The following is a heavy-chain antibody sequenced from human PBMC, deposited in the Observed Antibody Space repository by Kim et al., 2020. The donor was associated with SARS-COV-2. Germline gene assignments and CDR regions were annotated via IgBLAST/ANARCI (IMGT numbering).Heavy chain of an antibody. V-gene: IGHV3-30*18. J-gene: IGHJ4*02. CDR3: AKDGGLVSGRDYYFDY. CDR1: GFTFSSYG. CDR2: ISYDGSNK. Sequence: GGSLRLSCAASGFTFSSYGMHWVRQAPGKGLEWVAVISYDGSNKYYADSVKGRFTISRDNSKNTLYLQMNSLRAEDTAVYSCAKDGGLVSGRDYYFDYWGQGTLVTVSS. D-gene: IGHD1-26*01.